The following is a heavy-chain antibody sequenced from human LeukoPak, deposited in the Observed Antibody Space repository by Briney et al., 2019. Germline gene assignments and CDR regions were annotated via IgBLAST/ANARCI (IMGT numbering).Heavy chain of an antibody. CDR2: IRYDGSNK. CDR1: GFTFSSYG. D-gene: IGHD2-2*01. CDR3: AKDLIVVVPAAGYYMDV. J-gene: IGHJ6*03. Sequence: GGSLRLSCAASGFTFSSYGMHWVRQAPGKGLEWVAFIRYDGSNKYYADSVKGRFTISRDNSKNTLYLQMNSLRAEDTAVYYCAKDLIVVVPAAGYYMDVWGKGTTVTVSS. V-gene: IGHV3-30*02.